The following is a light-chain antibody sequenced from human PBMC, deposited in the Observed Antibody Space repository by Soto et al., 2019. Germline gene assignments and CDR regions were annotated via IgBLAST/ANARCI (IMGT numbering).Light chain of an antibody. CDR1: NIGNKN. CDR2: RGI. CDR3: QVWDSRTAQVV. J-gene: IGLJ2*01. V-gene: IGLV3-9*01. Sequence: SYELTQPLSVSVALGQTATITCGGDNIGNKNVHWYQQQPGQAPILVIYRGINRPSGIPERFSGSDSGNTATLTISRAQVGDEADYYCQVWDSRTAQVVFGGGTKLTVL.